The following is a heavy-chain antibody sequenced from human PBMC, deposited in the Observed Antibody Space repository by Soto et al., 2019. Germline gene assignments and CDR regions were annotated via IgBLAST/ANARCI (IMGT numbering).Heavy chain of an antibody. CDR3: VQGGGSYYHQY. CDR2: VSGSGGTA. J-gene: IGHJ4*02. Sequence: PGGSLRLSCTASGVTFSSYAMSWVRQAPGKGLEWVSGVSGSGGTAHYSDSVKGRFTVSRDNSKNTLSLQMSSLRAEDTAVYYCVQGGGSYYHQYWGQGTQVTVSS. CDR1: GVTFSSYA. D-gene: IGHD1-26*01. V-gene: IGHV3-23*01.